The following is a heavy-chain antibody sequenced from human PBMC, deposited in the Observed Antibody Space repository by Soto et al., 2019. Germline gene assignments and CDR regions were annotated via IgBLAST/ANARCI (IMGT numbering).Heavy chain of an antibody. J-gene: IGHJ4*02. V-gene: IGHV1-69*08. D-gene: IGHD6-19*01. CDR2: IIPILGIA. CDR3: AREGGIAVAGIFDY. CDR1: GGTFSSYT. Sequence: QVQPVQSGAEVKKPGSSVKVSCKASGGTFSSYTISWVRQAPGQGLEWMGRIIPILGIANYAQKFQGRVTITADESTSTADMELRSLRSEDTAVYYCAREGGIAVAGIFDYWGQGTLVTVSS.